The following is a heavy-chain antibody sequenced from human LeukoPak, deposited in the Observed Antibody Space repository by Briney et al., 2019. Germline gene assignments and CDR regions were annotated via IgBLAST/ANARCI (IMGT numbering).Heavy chain of an antibody. D-gene: IGHD5-18*01. CDR1: GYTFTSYD. J-gene: IGHJ6*02. CDR2: MNPNSGGT. CDR3: ARNAGGLQLWYYYYGMDV. V-gene: IGHV1-2*04. Sequence: GASVKVSCKASGYTFTSYDINWVRQATGQGLEWMGWMNPNSGGTNYAQKFQGWVTMTRDTSISTAYMELSRLRSDDTAVYYCARNAGGLQLWYYYYGMDVWGQGTTVTVSS.